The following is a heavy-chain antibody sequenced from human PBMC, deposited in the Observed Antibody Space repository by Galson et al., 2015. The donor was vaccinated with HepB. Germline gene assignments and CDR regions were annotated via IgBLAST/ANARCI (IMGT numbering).Heavy chain of an antibody. CDR2: FDPEDGET. CDR1: GYTLTELS. Sequence: SVKVSCKVSGYTLTELSMHWVRQAPGKGLEWMGGFDPEDGETIYAQKFQGRVTMTEDTSTDTAYMELSSLRSEDTAVYYCAISSYLDGYSSQKKDYWGQGTLVTVSS. D-gene: IGHD5-24*01. J-gene: IGHJ4*02. V-gene: IGHV1-24*01. CDR3: AISSYLDGYSSQKKDY.